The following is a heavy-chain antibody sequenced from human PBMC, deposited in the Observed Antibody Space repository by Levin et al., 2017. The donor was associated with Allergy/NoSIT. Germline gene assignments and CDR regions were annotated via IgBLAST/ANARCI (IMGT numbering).Heavy chain of an antibody. CDR2: ISSSSSYI. CDR3: ARVFGGESRGWFDP. Sequence: GGSLRLSCAASGFTFSSYSMNWVRQAPGKGLEWVSSISSSSSYIYYADSVKGRFTISRDNAKNSLYLQMNSLRAEDTAVYYCARVFGGESRGWFDPWGQGTLVTVSS. CDR1: GFTFSSYS. J-gene: IGHJ5*02. D-gene: IGHD3-16*01. V-gene: IGHV3-21*01.